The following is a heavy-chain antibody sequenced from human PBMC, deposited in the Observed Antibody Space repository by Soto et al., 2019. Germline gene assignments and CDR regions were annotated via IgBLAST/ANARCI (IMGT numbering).Heavy chain of an antibody. CDR1: GFTFSSYW. CDR3: ARDEAAQYYFDY. D-gene: IGHD6-13*01. CDR2: INSDGSST. V-gene: IGHV3-74*01. Sequence: EVQLVESGGGLVQPGGSLRLSCAASGFTFSSYWMNWVRQAPGKGLVWVSRINSDGSSTSYADSVKGRFTISRDNAKNTLYLQMNSLRAEDTAVYYCARDEAAQYYFDYWGQGTLVTVSS. J-gene: IGHJ4*02.